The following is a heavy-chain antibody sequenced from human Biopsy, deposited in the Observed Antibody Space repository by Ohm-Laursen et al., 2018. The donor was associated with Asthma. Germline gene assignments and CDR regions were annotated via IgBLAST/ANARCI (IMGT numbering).Heavy chain of an antibody. Sequence: PSQTLSFTCTVSGASIKTDDHYWSWLRQPPGKGLERIGFIHYSGSTSYNPSLMGGVTISVDTSKYQFSLKLSSVTTADTAVYYCARASVAASSNWFDPWGQGTLVTVSS. V-gene: IGHV4-30-4*01. J-gene: IGHJ5*02. D-gene: IGHD6-6*01. CDR3: ARASVAASSNWFDP. CDR2: IHYSGST. CDR1: GASIKTDDHY.